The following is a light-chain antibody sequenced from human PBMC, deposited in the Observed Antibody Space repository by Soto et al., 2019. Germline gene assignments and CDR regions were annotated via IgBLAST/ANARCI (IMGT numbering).Light chain of an antibody. V-gene: IGKV1-5*03. CDR3: QQYGRFLT. CDR2: RAS. J-gene: IGKJ2*01. Sequence: DIQMTQSPSTLSASVGDRVTITCRASQSIDTTLAWYQQKPGKAPNLLIYRASNLESGVPSRFSGSGSGTECTLAISSLQPDYFATYYCQQYGRFLTFGQGTKLELK. CDR1: QSIDTT.